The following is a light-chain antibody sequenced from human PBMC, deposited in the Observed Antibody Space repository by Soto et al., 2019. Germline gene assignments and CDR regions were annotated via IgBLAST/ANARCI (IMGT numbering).Light chain of an antibody. CDR1: QSVSSSY. CDR2: GAS. Sequence: EIVLTHSPGTLSLSPWEIATLSCRASQSVSSSYFAWYQQKPGQAPRLLIYGASSRATGTPDRFSGSGSGTDFILTISGLEPEDFALYYCQQYGSSVTFGQGTKVDIK. J-gene: IGKJ1*01. CDR3: QQYGSSVT. V-gene: IGKV3-20*01.